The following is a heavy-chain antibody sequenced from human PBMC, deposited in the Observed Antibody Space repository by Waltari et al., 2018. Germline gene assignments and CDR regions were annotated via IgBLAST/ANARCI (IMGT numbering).Heavy chain of an antibody. J-gene: IGHJ3*02. D-gene: IGHD4-17*01. V-gene: IGHV1-2*02. CDR1: GYTFTGYY. CDR3: ARGGDYERGANAFDI. CDR2: INPNSGGT. Sequence: QVQLVQSGAEVKKPGASVKVSCKASGYTFTGYYLHGVRQAPGQGLEWMGWINPNSGGTNYAQKFQGRVTMTRDTSISTAYMELSRLRSDDTAVYYCARGGDYERGANAFDIWGQGTMVTVSS.